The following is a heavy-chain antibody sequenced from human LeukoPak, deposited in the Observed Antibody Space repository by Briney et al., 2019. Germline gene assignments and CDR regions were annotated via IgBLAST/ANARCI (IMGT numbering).Heavy chain of an antibody. J-gene: IGHJ3*02. D-gene: IGHD6-13*01. CDR2: INPNSGGT. V-gene: IGHV1-2*02. CDR1: GYTFTGYY. Sequence: ASVKVSCKASGYTFTGYYMHWVRQAPGQGLEWMGWINPNSGGTNYVQKFQGRVTMTRDTSISTAYMELRSLRSDDTAVYYCARRGSSSWSDAFDIWGQGTMVTVSS. CDR3: ARRGSSSWSDAFDI.